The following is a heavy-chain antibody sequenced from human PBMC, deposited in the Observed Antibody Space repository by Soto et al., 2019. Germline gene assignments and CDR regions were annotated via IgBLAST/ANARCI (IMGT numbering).Heavy chain of an antibody. V-gene: IGHV1-18*01. J-gene: IGHJ4*02. CDR3: ARDSPPVDY. Sequence: QVQLVQSGAEVKKPGASVKVSCKASGYTFTSYGVSWVRQAPGQGLEWMGWISAYNGNTKYAQKLQGRVTMTTDTSTNTAYLDLRSLRSDDTAVYYCARDSPPVDYWGQGTLVTVSS. CDR2: ISAYNGNT. CDR1: GYTFTSYG.